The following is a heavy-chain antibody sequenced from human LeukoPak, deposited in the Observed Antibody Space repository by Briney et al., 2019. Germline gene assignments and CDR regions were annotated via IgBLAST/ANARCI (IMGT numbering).Heavy chain of an antibody. V-gene: IGHV4-30-4*08. CDR3: ARVWGMTRAAFDI. J-gene: IGHJ3*02. Sequence: NASETLSLTCTVSGGSISGGDYYWSWIRQPPGKGLEWIGYIYYSGSTYYNPSLKSRVTISVDTSKNQFSLKLSSVTAADTAVYYCARVWGMTRAAFDIWGQGTMVTVSS. CDR1: GGSISGGDYY. CDR2: IYYSGST. D-gene: IGHD1-14*01.